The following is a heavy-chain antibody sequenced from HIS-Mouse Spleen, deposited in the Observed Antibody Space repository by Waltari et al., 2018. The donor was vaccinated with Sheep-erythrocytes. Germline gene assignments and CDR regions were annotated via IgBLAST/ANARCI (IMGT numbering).Heavy chain of an antibody. Sequence: QVQLVQSGAEVKKPGSSVKVSCKASGGTFSSYAISWVRHAPGQGLEWLGRIIPILGIANYAQKFQGRVTITADKSTSTAYMELSSLRSEDTAVYYCAQTGATTPHFDYWGQGTLVTVSS. CDR2: IIPILGIA. V-gene: IGHV1-69*04. CDR3: AQTGATTPHFDY. CDR1: GGTFSSYA. J-gene: IGHJ4*02. D-gene: IGHD1-26*01.